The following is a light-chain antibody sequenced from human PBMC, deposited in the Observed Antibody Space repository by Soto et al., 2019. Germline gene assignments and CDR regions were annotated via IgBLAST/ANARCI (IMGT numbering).Light chain of an antibody. V-gene: IGLV2-23*02. CDR3: CSDAGRSTYV. J-gene: IGLJ1*01. CDR2: EVT. Sequence: QSVLTQPASVSGSPGQSITISCTRTSSDVGSFNFVSWYQQYPGKAPKVLIYEVTKRPSGVSDRFSGSKSGNTASLTISWLQAEDEADYYCCSDAGRSTYVFGGGTKVTVL. CDR1: SSDVGSFNF.